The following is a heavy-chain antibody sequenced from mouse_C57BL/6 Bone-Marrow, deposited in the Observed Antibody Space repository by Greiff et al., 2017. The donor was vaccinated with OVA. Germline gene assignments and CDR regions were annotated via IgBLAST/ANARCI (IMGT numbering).Heavy chain of an antibody. CDR1: GYTFTSYW. D-gene: IGHD1-1*01. Sequence: VKLQQPGAELVKPGASVKMSCKASGYTFTSYWITWVKQRPGQGLEWIGDIYPGSGSTNYNEKFKSKATLTVDTSSSTAYMQLSSLTSEDSAVYYWARSIFHYYGSSYDWYFDVWGTGTTVTVSS. J-gene: IGHJ1*03. V-gene: IGHV1-55*01. CDR3: ARSIFHYYGSSYDWYFDV. CDR2: IYPGSGST.